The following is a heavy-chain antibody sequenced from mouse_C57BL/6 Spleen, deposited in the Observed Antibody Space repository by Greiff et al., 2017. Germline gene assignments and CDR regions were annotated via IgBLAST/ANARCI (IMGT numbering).Heavy chain of an antibody. CDR2: IRNKANNHAT. V-gene: IGHV6-6*01. Sequence: EVKLEESGGGLVQPGGSMKLSCAASGFTFSDAWMDWVRQSPEKGLEWVAEIRNKANNHATYYAESVKGRFTISRDDSKSSVYLQMNNLRAEDTGIYYCTSYYGKRKMAMDYWGQGTSVTVSS. J-gene: IGHJ4*01. CDR1: GFTFSDAW. D-gene: IGHD2-10*01. CDR3: TSYYGKRKMAMDY.